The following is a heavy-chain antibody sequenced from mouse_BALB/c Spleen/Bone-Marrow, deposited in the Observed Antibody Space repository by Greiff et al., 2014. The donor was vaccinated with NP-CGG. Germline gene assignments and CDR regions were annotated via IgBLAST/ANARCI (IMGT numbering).Heavy chain of an antibody. Sequence: VQVVESGPGLVAPSQSLSITCTVSGFSLTSFGVHWVRQPPGKGLEWLGVIWAGGSTNYYSALMSRLSISKDNSKSQVFLKMNSLQTDDTAMYYCARDRYYYGSPYWYFDVWGAGTTVTVSS. CDR1: GFSLTSFG. CDR3: ARDRYYYGSPYWYFDV. J-gene: IGHJ1*01. D-gene: IGHD1-1*01. CDR2: IWAGGST. V-gene: IGHV2-9*02.